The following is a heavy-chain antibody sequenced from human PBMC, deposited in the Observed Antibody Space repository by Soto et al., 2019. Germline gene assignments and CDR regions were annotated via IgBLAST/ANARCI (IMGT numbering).Heavy chain of an antibody. J-gene: IGHJ4*02. CDR2: IIPALGRP. CDR3: ARGATPYCGGDCYLDF. CDR1: GGTFNSYG. D-gene: IGHD2-21*02. Sequence: QVQLVQSGAEVKKPGSSVKVSCKASGGTFNSYGFNWVRQAPGHGLEWLGGIIPALGRPNYAQNFQGRVTITADDSTSTAYMELSSLTYDDTARYYCARGATPYCGGDCYLDFWGQGSLVTVSS. V-gene: IGHV1-69*01.